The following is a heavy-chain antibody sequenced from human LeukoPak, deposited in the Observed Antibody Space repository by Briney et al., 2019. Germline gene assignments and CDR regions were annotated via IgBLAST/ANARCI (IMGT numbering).Heavy chain of an antibody. CDR2: IYYSGST. V-gene: IGHV4-59*01. CDR1: GGSISSYY. CDR3: ARVDLYYYYMDV. Sequence: ASETLSLTCTVSGGSISSYYWSWIRQPPGKGLEWIGYIYYSGSTNYNPSLKSRVTISVDTSKNQFSLKLSSVTAADTAVYYCARVDLYYYYMDVWGKGTTVTISS. J-gene: IGHJ6*03.